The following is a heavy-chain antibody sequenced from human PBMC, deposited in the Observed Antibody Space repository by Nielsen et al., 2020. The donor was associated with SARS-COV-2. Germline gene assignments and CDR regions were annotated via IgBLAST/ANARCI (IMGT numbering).Heavy chain of an antibody. CDR1: AFIFDDYA. CDR3: AKDIKGRIYSAPDY. V-gene: IGHV3-9*01. CDR2: VSSKSGSI. Sequence: GGSLRLACAVSAFIFDDYAMYWVRQAQGKGLEWVSGVSSKSGSIGYADSVKGRFSISRDNAKNSLYLQMNGLRADDTALYYCAKDIKGRIYSAPDYWGQGTLVTVSS. D-gene: IGHD6-6*01. J-gene: IGHJ4*02.